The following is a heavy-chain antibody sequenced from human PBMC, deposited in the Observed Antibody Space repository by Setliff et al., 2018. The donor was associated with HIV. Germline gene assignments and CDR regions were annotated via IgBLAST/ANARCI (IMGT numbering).Heavy chain of an antibody. D-gene: IGHD1-26*01. CDR1: GGSISGGGYC. Sequence: NPSETLSLTCTVSGGSISGGGYCWSWIRQHPGKGLDWIGNIYYSGSTYYNPSLKSRVTISVDTSKNQFSLKLTSVTAADAAVYYCARRRPPPSGLYSAYYMDVWGTGTTVTVSS. CDR2: IYYSGST. J-gene: IGHJ6*03. CDR3: ARRRPPPSGLYSAYYMDV. V-gene: IGHV4-31*03.